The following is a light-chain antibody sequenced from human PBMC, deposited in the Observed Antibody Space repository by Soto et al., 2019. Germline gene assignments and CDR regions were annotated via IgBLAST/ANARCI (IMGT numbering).Light chain of an antibody. J-gene: IGLJ2*01. Sequence: QSVLTQPPSASGTPGQRVTISCSGSSSNIGRNYVSWYQHLPGTAPKLLIYRNNQRPSGVPDRFSGSKSGPSASLAISGLRSEDEADYYCAAWDDSLSDVIFGGGTKLTVL. CDR2: RNN. V-gene: IGLV1-47*01. CDR1: SSNIGRNY. CDR3: AAWDDSLSDVI.